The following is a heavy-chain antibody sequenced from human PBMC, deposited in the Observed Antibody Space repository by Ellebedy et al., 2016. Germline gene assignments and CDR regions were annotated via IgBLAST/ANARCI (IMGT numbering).Heavy chain of an antibody. CDR3: AGESGGGGWYFDL. CDR1: GYTFPSYG. D-gene: IGHD3-16*01. Sequence: ASVTVSCKASGYTFPSYGISWLRQAPGQGREGMGWISSYNGNTNYAQKLQGRVTMTTDTPTSTAYMELRSLRSDDTAVYYCAGESGGGGWYFDLWGRGTLVTVSS. J-gene: IGHJ2*01. V-gene: IGHV1-18*01. CDR2: ISSYNGNT.